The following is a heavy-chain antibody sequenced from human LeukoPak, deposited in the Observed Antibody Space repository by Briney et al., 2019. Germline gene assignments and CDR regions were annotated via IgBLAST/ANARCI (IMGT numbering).Heavy chain of an antibody. CDR3: ARDVLYSSGWYNNYFDY. CDR1: GYTFTGYF. D-gene: IGHD6-19*01. Sequence: ASVKVSCKASGYTFTGYFMHWVRQAPGQGLEWMGWINPNSGGTNYAQKFQGRVTMTRDTSISTAYMELSRLRSDDTAVYYCARDVLYSSGWYNNYFDYWGQGTLVTVSS. CDR2: INPNSGGT. J-gene: IGHJ4*02. V-gene: IGHV1-2*02.